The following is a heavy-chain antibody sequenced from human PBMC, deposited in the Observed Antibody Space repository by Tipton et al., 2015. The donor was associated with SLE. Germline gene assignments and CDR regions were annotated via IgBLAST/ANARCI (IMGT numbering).Heavy chain of an antibody. V-gene: IGHV4-39*07. D-gene: IGHD3-3*01. Sequence: TLSLTCTVSGGSISSSSYYWGWIRQPPGKGLEWIGSIYYSGSTYYNPSLKSRVTISVDTSKNQFSLKLSSVTAADTAVYYCARHGAVHGDWYFDLWGRGTLVTVSS. J-gene: IGHJ2*01. CDR3: ARHGAVHGDWYFDL. CDR1: GGSISSSSYY. CDR2: IYYSGST.